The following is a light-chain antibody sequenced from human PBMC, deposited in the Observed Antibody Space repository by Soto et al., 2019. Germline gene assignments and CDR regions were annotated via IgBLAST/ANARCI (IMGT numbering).Light chain of an antibody. CDR1: QSVSSK. J-gene: IGKJ2*01. CDR2: HAS. Sequence: EIVMTQSPATLSVSPGERATLSCRASQSVSSKLAWYQQKPGQLPRLLIYHASTRATGVPDRFSGSGSGTEFTLTITSLQSEDFAVYYCQQYNYWPMYTFGQGT. CDR3: QQYNYWPMYT. V-gene: IGKV3-15*01.